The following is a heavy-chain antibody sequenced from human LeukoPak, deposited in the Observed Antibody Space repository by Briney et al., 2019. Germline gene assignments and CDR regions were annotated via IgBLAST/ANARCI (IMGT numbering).Heavy chain of an antibody. CDR2: IYHSGST. J-gene: IGHJ4*02. CDR1: GYSISSGYY. V-gene: IGHV4-38-2*02. Sequence: SETLSLTCTVSGYSISSGYYWGWIRQPPGKGLEWIGSIYHSGSTYYNPSLKSRVTISVDTSKNQFSLKLSSVTAADTAVYYCARAYYYGSGDYDYWGQATLVTVSS. CDR3: ARAYYYGSGDYDY. D-gene: IGHD3-10*01.